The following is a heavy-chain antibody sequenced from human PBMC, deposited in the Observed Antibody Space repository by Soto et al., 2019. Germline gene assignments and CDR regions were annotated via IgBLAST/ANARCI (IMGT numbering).Heavy chain of an antibody. J-gene: IGHJ5*02. D-gene: IGHD3-16*02. CDR2: IYHSGST. CDR1: GGSISSSNW. CDR3: ARDLERIAPFDP. V-gene: IGHV4-4*02. Sequence: QVQLQESGPGLVKPSGTLSLTCAVSGGSISSSNWWSWVRQPPGKGLEWIGEIYHSGSTNYNPSLTSRVTISVDKSKNQFSLTLSSVTAADTAVYYCARDLERIAPFDPWGQGTLVTVSS.